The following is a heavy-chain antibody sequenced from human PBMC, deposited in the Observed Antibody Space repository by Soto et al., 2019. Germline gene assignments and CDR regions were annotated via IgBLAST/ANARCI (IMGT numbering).Heavy chain of an antibody. CDR3: AREYESSGYFFDY. Sequence: QVQLVQSGAEVKKPGASVKVSCKASGYTFTTYAMHWVRQAPGQRFEWMGWINAGNGNTKYSQKFQGRVTITWDTSARTAYMELSSLRSEDTAVYYCAREYESSGYFFDYWGQGTLVTVSS. CDR1: GYTFTTYA. D-gene: IGHD3-22*01. J-gene: IGHJ4*02. V-gene: IGHV1-3*01. CDR2: INAGNGNT.